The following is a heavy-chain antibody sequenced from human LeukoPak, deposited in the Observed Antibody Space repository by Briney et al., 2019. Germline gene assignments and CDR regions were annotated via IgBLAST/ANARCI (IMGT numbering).Heavy chain of an antibody. CDR1: GYSFTSYW. D-gene: IGHD3-10*01. CDR3: ARQVVLNYGSGSYGMDV. V-gene: IGHV5-10-1*01. J-gene: IGHJ6*02. CDR2: IDPSDSYT. Sequence: GESLKISCKGSGYSFTSYWISRVRQMPGKGLGWMGRIDPSDSYTNYSPSFQGHVTISADKSISTAYLQWSSLKASDTAMYYCARQVVLNYGSGSYGMDVWGQGTTVTVSS.